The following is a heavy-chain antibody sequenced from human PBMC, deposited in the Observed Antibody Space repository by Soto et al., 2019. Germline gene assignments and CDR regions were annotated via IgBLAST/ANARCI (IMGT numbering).Heavy chain of an antibody. V-gene: IGHV5-51*01. Sequence: GESLKISCKGSGYSFTSYWIGWVRQMPGKGLEWMGIIYPGDSDTRYSPSFQGQVTISADKSISTAYLQWSSLKASDTAMYYCARDRAIFGVVIIGDHHYYGKDVWGQGTTVTVSS. CDR1: GYSFTSYW. J-gene: IGHJ6*02. CDR2: IYPGDSDT. CDR3: ARDRAIFGVVIIGDHHYYGKDV. D-gene: IGHD3-3*01.